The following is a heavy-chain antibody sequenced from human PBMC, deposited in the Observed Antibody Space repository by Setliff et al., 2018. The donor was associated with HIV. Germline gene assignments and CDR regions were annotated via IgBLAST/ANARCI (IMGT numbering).Heavy chain of an antibody. CDR1: GYTFTSYG. V-gene: IGHV1-18*01. D-gene: IGHD6-19*01. CDR2: IRAYNRNV. Sequence: ASVKVSCKASGYTFTSYGVSWVRQAPGQGLEWMGWIRAYNRNVNYSQKVQGRVTMTTDTSTSTAYMDLKNLKSDDTAVYYCARVLDPGIAVATHAFDIWGQGTMVTVSS. J-gene: IGHJ3*02. CDR3: ARVLDPGIAVATHAFDI.